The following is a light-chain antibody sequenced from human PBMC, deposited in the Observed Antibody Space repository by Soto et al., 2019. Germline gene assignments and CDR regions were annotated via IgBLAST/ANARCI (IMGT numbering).Light chain of an antibody. CDR3: QQYNNWPFS. Sequence: VMTQSPATLSVSPGESATLSCRASQSVSGNLVWYQQKPGQAPRLLMYRTSIRATGVPARFSGSGSGTEFTLTISGLQSEDFALYFCQQYNNWPFSFGPGTRLEIK. V-gene: IGKV3-15*01. J-gene: IGKJ5*01. CDR2: RTS. CDR1: QSVSGN.